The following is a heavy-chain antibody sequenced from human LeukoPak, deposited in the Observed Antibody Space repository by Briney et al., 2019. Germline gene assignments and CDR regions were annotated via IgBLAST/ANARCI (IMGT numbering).Heavy chain of an antibody. J-gene: IGHJ4*02. CDR3: ARDVYSSSSLDY. CDR2: IKQDGSEK. V-gene: IGHV3-7*05. CDR1: EFTFSRYW. Sequence: GGSLRLPCAASEFTFSRYWMSWVRQAPGKGLEWVANIKQDGSEKYYVDSVKGQFTISRDNAKNSLYLQMNSLRVEDTAVYHCARDVYSSSSLDYWGQGILVTVSS. D-gene: IGHD6-6*01.